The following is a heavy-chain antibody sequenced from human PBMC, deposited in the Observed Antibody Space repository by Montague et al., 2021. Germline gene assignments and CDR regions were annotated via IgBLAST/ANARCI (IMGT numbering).Heavy chain of an antibody. CDR2: IWSDGGKK. D-gene: IGHD3-10*01. CDR1: GFIFSEYS. J-gene: IGHJ5*02. Sequence: SLRLSCAASGFIFSEYSMCWVRQAPGKGLEWVAGIWSDGGKKYYAESVKGRFTISRDNSENTGHLQMSSLRAEDTAIYYCAILWFGGNWFDHWGQGTLVTVSS. V-gene: IGHV3-30*04. CDR3: AILWFGGNWFDH.